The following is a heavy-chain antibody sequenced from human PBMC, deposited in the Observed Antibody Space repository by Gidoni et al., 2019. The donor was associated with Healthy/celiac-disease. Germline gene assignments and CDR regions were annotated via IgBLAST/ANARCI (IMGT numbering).Heavy chain of an antibody. J-gene: IGHJ4*02. CDR3: ATEVPAAMPIAY. CDR1: GYTLTELS. D-gene: IGHD2-2*01. Sequence: QVQLVQSGAEVKKPGASVKVSCKVSGYTLTELSMHWVRQAPVKGLEWRRGFDPEDGETIYAQKFQGRVTMTEDTSTDTAYMELSSLRSEDTAVYYCATEVPAAMPIAYWGQGTLVTVSS. V-gene: IGHV1-24*01. CDR2: FDPEDGET.